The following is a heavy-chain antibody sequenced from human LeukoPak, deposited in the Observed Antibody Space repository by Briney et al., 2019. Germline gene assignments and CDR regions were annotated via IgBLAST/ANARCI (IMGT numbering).Heavy chain of an antibody. CDR1: GYTFTSYP. CDR2: INVGNGNT. V-gene: IGHV1-3*01. J-gene: IGHJ4*02. Sequence: GVSVKVSCKASGYTFTSYPMHWVRQAPGQRLEWMGWINVGNGNTKYSQKFQGRVTITGDTSASTAYMELSSLRSEDTAVYYCARERTWEPINYWGQGTLVTVSS. D-gene: IGHD1-26*01. CDR3: ARERTWEPINY.